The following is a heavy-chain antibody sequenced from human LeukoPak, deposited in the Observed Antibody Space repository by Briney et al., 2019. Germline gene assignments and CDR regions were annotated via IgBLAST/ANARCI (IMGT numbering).Heavy chain of an antibody. D-gene: IGHD6-13*01. Sequence: SETLSLTCAVYGGFFSGYYWTWIRQSPGKGLEWIGETDHSGSTIYNPSLKSRVATSVDTSKNQFSLHLSSVTAADTSIYYCAIMAASGIPRGYYYVDVWAKGPRSPSP. V-gene: IGHV4-34*01. CDR2: TDHSGST. CDR3: AIMAASGIPRGYYYVDV. CDR1: GGFFSGYY. J-gene: IGHJ6*03.